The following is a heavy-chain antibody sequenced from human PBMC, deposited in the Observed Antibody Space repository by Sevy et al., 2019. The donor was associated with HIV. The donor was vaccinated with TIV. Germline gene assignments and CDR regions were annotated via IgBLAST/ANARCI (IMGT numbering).Heavy chain of an antibody. CDR1: GFTFSSYG. CDR3: ASLPNNYYDSSGYSGNDAFDI. CDR2: IWNDRSNK. Sequence: VGSLRLSCAASGFTFSSYGMHWVRQAPGKGLEWVAVIWNDRSNKHYADSVKGRFTISRDNSKNTLYLQMNSLRAEDTAVYYCASLPNNYYDSSGYSGNDAFDIWGQGTMVTVSS. V-gene: IGHV3-33*01. J-gene: IGHJ3*02. D-gene: IGHD3-22*01.